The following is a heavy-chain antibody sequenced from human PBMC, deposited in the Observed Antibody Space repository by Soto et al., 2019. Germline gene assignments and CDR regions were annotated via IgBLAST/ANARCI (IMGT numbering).Heavy chain of an antibody. CDR2: ISAYNGNT. Sequence: GASVKVSCKASGGTFSSYAISWVRQAPGQGLEWMGWISAYNGNTNYAQKLQGRVTMTTDTSTSTAYMELRSLRSDDTAVYYCARVGITGMNRWFDPWGQGTLVTVSS. CDR3: ARVGITGMNRWFDP. V-gene: IGHV1-18*01. J-gene: IGHJ5*02. CDR1: GGTFSSYA. D-gene: IGHD1-20*01.